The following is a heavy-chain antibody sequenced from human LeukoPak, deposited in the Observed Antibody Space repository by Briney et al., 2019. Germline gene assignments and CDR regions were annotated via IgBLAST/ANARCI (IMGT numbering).Heavy chain of an antibody. Sequence: GGSLRLSCAASGITFSTHAMSWVRQAPGKGLAWVSAISGSGGDTYYADSVKGRFTISRDNSKIVLYLQMDSLRAEDTAVYYCAKEWSVSNLRYFDCWGQGTLVTVSS. V-gene: IGHV3-23*01. D-gene: IGHD5/OR15-5a*01. CDR3: AKEWSVSNLRYFDC. J-gene: IGHJ4*02. CDR2: ISGSGGDT. CDR1: GITFSTHA.